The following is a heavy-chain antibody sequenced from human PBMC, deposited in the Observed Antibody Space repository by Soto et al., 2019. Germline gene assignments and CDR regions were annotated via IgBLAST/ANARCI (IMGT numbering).Heavy chain of an antibody. CDR1: GFVFSTYA. D-gene: IGHD4-17*01. Sequence: VRLSCAASGFVFSTYAMNWVRQAPGKGLEWVSAISSSGDSAYYAESVRGRFTISRDNSISTLYLQMRSLRPEDTAVYYCAHPRGYGVFDAVDIWGQGTMVTVSS. V-gene: IGHV3-23*01. CDR2: ISSSGDSA. J-gene: IGHJ3*02. CDR3: AHPRGYGVFDAVDI.